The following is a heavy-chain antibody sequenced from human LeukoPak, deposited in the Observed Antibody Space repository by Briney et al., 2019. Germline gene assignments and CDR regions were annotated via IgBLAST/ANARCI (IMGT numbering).Heavy chain of an antibody. J-gene: IGHJ3*02. D-gene: IGHD3-3*02. CDR2: IYYSGST. Sequence: KPSETLSLTCTVSGDSISSSSYYWGWIRQPPGKGLEWIASIYYSGSTYYNPSLNSRVTISVDTSRNQFSLKLSSVTAADTAVCHCARGAFSFPDAFDIWGQGTMVTVSS. V-gene: IGHV4-39*01. CDR3: ARGAFSFPDAFDI. CDR1: GDSISSSSYY.